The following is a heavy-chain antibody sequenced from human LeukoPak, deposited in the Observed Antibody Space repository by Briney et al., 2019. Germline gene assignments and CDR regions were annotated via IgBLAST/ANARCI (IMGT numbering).Heavy chain of an antibody. CDR3: ASLTVTILDFDY. D-gene: IGHD4-17*01. J-gene: IGHJ4*02. Sequence: MALETLSLTCTVSGGSISSSSYYWGWIRQPPGKGLEWIGSIYYSGSTYYNPSLKSRVTISVDTSKNQFSLKLSSVTAADTAVYYCASLTVTILDFDYWGQGTLVTVSS. CDR2: IYYSGST. V-gene: IGHV4-39*01. CDR1: GGSISSSSYY.